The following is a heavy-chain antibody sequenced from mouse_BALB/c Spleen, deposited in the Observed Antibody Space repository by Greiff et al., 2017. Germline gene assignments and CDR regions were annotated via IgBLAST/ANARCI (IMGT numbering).Heavy chain of an antibody. Sequence: EVKLVESGAELVKPGASVKLSCTASGFNIKDTYMHWVKQRPEQGLEWIGRIDPANGNTKYDPKFQGKATITADTSSNTAYLQLSSLTSEDTAVYYCARITTVDYWGQGTTLTVSS. CDR2: IDPANGNT. V-gene: IGHV14-3*02. D-gene: IGHD1-1*01. CDR3: ARITTVDY. J-gene: IGHJ2*01. CDR1: GFNIKDTY.